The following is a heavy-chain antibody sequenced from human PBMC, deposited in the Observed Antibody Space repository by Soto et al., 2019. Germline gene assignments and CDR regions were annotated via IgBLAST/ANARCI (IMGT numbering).Heavy chain of an antibody. D-gene: IGHD6-19*01. J-gene: IGHJ4*02. Sequence: VKLSFKASGGTCSSYSISWGRQAPGQGLEWMGGIIPIFCTANYAKKFQGRVTITADESTSTAYMELSSLRSEDTAVYYCASGTGYSRGWPTYYFDYWGQGTLVAVSS. V-gene: IGHV1-69*13. CDR2: IIPIFCTA. CDR3: ASGTGYSRGWPTYYFDY. CDR1: GGTCSSYS.